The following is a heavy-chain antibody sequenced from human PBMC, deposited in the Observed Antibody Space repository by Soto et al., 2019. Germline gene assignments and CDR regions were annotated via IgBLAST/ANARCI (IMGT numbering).Heavy chain of an antibody. CDR2: INAGNGNT. CDR3: ARGLNGYLHYFDY. CDR1: GYTFTSYA. V-gene: IGHV1-3*01. Sequence: ASLRVSCKASGYTFTSYAMHWVRQAPGQRLEWMGWINAGNGNTKYSQKFQGRVTITRDTSASTAYMELSSLRSEDTAVYYCARGLNGYLHYFDYWGQGTLVTVSS. D-gene: IGHD5-18*01. J-gene: IGHJ4*02.